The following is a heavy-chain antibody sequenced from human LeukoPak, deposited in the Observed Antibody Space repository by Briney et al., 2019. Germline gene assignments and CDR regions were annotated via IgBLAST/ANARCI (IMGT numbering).Heavy chain of an antibody. J-gene: IGHJ3*02. D-gene: IGHD1-1*01. V-gene: IGHV4-59*01. Sequence: SDTLSVTCTVSGGSINRYYWMWIRQPPAKGLEWIGYIYYSGSTNYNPSLKSRVTISVDTSKNQFSLKLSSVTAADTAVYYCARDESGTSAFDIWGQATMVTVSS. CDR1: GGSINRYY. CDR3: ARDESGTSAFDI. CDR2: IYYSGST.